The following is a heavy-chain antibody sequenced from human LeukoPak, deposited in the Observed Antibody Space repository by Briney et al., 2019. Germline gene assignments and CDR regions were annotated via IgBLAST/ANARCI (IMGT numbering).Heavy chain of an antibody. Sequence: GASVKVSCKASGGTFSSYAISWVRQAPGQGLEWMGGIIPIFGTANYAQKFQGRVTITTDESTSTAYMELSSLRSEDTAVYYCARDRGVPAAIPPPRALYYYYMDVWGKGTTVTVSS. CDR2: IIPIFGTA. V-gene: IGHV1-69*05. D-gene: IGHD2-2*02. J-gene: IGHJ6*03. CDR3: ARDRGVPAAIPPPRALYYYYMDV. CDR1: GGTFSSYA.